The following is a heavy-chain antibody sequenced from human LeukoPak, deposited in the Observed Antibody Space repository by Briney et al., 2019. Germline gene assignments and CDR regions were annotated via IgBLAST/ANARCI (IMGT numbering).Heavy chain of an antibody. J-gene: IGHJ4*02. V-gene: IGHV4-34*01. CDR3: ARLLDNLTGYYSPNYYFDY. CDR2: IHHSGST. D-gene: IGHD3-9*01. CDR1: GGSFSGYY. Sequence: SETLSLTCAVYGGSFSGYYWSWIRQPPGKGLEWIGEIHHSGSTNYNPSLKSRVTISVDTSKNQFSLKLSSVTAADTAVYYCARLLDNLTGYYSPNYYFDYWGQGTLVTVSS.